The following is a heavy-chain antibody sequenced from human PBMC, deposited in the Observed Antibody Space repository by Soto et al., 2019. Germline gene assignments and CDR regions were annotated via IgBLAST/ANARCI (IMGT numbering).Heavy chain of an antibody. J-gene: IGHJ4*02. CDR1: GFTFSSYA. D-gene: IGHD4-17*01. V-gene: IGHV3-23*01. Sequence: TGGSLRLSCAASGFTFSSYAMSWVRQAPGKGLEWVSAISGSGGSTYYADSVKGRFTISRDNSKNTLYLQMNSLRAEDTAVYYCSNIGVYGDYSYYFDYWGQGTLVTVSS. CDR2: ISGSGGST. CDR3: SNIGVYGDYSYYFDY.